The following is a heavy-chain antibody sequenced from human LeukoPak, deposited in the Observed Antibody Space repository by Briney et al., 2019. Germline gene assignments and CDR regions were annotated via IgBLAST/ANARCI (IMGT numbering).Heavy chain of an antibody. J-gene: IGHJ5*02. CDR2: INPSGGGT. D-gene: IGHD6-13*01. Sequence: ASVKVSCKASGYTFTSYYMHWVRQAPGQGLERMGIINPSGGGTTYAQKFQGRVTMTRDTSTSTVYMALSSLTSEDTAVYYCARAGYWAATGYATTWGQGTLVTVSS. V-gene: IGHV1-46*03. CDR1: GYTFTSYY. CDR3: ARAGYWAATGYATT.